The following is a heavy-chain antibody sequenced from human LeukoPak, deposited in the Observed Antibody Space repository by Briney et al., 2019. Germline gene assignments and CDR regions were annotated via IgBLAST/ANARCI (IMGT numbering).Heavy chain of an antibody. CDR3: ARGPGYCSSTSCLTRWFDP. Sequence: SETLFLTCAVYGGSFSGYYWSWIRQPPGKGLEWIGEINHSGSTNYNPSLKSRVTISVDTSKNQFSLKLSSVTAADTAVYYCARGPGYCSSTSCLTRWFDPWGQGTLVTVSS. V-gene: IGHV4-34*01. CDR1: GGSFSGYY. J-gene: IGHJ5*02. D-gene: IGHD2-2*01. CDR2: INHSGST.